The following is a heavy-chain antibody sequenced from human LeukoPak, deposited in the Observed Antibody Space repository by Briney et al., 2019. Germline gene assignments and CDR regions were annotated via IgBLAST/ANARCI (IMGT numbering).Heavy chain of an antibody. J-gene: IGHJ4*02. CDR2: INPNSGGT. CDR1: GYTFTGYD. D-gene: IGHD1-26*01. CDR3: ARGERGSYCDY. Sequence: ASVKVSCKACGYTFTGYDMHWVRQARGQGLEGMGWINPNSGGTNYAQKFQGRVTMTRDPSISTAYMELSRLRSDDTAVYYCARGERGSYCDYWGQGTLVTVSS. V-gene: IGHV1-2*02.